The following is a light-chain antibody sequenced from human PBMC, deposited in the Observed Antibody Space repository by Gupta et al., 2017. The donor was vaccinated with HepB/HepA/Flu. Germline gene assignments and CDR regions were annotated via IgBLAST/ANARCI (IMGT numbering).Light chain of an antibody. CDR3: QQRSTWPVT. CDR2: YAS. Sequence: DIVLTQSPATLSLSPGERATLSCRASQSVSISLAWYQQKPGQAPRLLIYYASTRATGMPARFSGSGSGTDFTLTISSLEPEDFAVYYCQQRSTWPVTFGGGTKLEIK. CDR1: QSVSIS. J-gene: IGKJ4*01. V-gene: IGKV3-11*01.